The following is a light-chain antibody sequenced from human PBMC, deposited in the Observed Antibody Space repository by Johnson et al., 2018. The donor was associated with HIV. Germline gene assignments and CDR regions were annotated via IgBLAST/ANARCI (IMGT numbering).Light chain of an antibody. CDR1: RSNIGNNY. CDR2: DNN. J-gene: IGLJ1*01. V-gene: IGLV1-51*01. CDR3: GTWDSSLSAYV. Sequence: QSVLTQPPSVSAAPGQKVTISCSGGRSNIGNNYVSWYQQLPGTAPKLLIYDNNKRPSGIPARFSGSKSGSSATLGITGLQTGDEADYYCGTWDSSLSAYVFGTGTKVTVL.